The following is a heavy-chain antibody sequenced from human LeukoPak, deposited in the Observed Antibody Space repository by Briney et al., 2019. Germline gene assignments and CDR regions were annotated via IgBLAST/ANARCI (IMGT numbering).Heavy chain of an antibody. J-gene: IGHJ4*02. CDR3: ARTAARRFDY. CDR1: GYTFPSYF. Sequence: ASVKVSCKASGYTFPSYFMHWVRQAPGQGLEWMGIINPTGGSTTYAQKFQSRVTMTRDTSTSTVYMELSSLRSDDTAVYYCARTAARRFDYWGQGTLATVSS. D-gene: IGHD6-6*01. CDR2: INPTGGST. V-gene: IGHV1-46*01.